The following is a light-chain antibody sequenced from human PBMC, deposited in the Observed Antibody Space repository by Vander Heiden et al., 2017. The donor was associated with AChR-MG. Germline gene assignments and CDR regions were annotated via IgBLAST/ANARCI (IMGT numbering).Light chain of an antibody. Sequence: QSVLTQPPSASGTPEQRVAFSCSGSTSNIGSNFVSWYRQLPGTAPKLLIYTNDQRPSGVPDRFSGSKSGTSASLAISGLQYEDEADYYCAAWDDALNIRVFGSGTKVTVL. J-gene: IGLJ1*01. CDR3: AAWDDALNIRV. V-gene: IGLV1-44*01. CDR2: TND. CDR1: TSNIGSNF.